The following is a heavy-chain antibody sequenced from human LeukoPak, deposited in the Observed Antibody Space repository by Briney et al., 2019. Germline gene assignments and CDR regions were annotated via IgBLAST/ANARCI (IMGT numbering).Heavy chain of an antibody. CDR2: ISAYHGNT. J-gene: IGHJ4*02. D-gene: IGHD1-1*01. V-gene: IGHV1-18*01. CDR3: ARSSSTGTTIHNFDY. CDR1: GYSFATYG. Sequence: ASVKVSCKASGYSFATYGIRWVRQASGQGREWMGWISAYHGNTKCAQNFQGRVTMTTDTTTSTAYMELRSLRSDDTALYYCARSSSTGTTIHNFDYWGQGTLVTVSS.